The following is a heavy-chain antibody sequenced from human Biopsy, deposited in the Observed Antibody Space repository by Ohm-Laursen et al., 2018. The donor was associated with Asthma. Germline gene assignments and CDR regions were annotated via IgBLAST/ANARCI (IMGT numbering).Heavy chain of an antibody. CDR2: INTNTGNP. CDR3: ARGLLGMDV. D-gene: IGHD2-15*01. V-gene: IGHV7-4-1*02. Sequence: ASVKVSCKASGYIFTSHAMNWVRQAPGQGLEWMGRINTNTGNPTYAQGFTGRFVFSLDTSVSTAYLQISSLKADDTAVYYCARGLLGMDVWGQGTTVIVSS. CDR1: GYIFTSHA. J-gene: IGHJ6*02.